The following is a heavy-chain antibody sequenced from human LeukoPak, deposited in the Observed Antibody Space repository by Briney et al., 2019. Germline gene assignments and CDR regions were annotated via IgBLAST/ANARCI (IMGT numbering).Heavy chain of an antibody. CDR2: ISAYNGNT. CDR1: GYTFTSYG. CDR3: ARDQSRLVHGYFDY. D-gene: IGHD6-19*01. J-gene: IGHJ4*02. V-gene: IGHV1-18*01. Sequence: GASVKVSCKASGYTFTSYGISWVRQAPGQGLEWMGWISAYNGNTNYAQKLQGRVTMTTDTSTSTAYMELRSLRAEDTAVYYCARDQSRLVHGYFDYWGQGTLVTVSS.